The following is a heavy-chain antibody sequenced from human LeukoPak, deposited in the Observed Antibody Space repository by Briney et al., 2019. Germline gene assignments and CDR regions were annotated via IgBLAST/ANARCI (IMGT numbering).Heavy chain of an antibody. CDR1: GYTFTNYG. CDR2: IIPIFGTA. CDR3: ARGEYSSGWPSDY. J-gene: IGHJ4*02. V-gene: IGHV1-69*06. D-gene: IGHD6-19*01. Sequence: SVKVSCKASGYTFTNYGISWVRQAPGQGLEWMGGIIPIFGTANYAQKFQGRVTITADKSTSTAYMELSSLRSEDTAVYYCARGEYSSGWPSDYWGQGTLVTVSS.